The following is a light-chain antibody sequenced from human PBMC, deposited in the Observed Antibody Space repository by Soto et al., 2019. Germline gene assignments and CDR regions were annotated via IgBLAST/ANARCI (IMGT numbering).Light chain of an antibody. CDR1: QSVSSNY. V-gene: IGKV3D-20*01. Sequence: EIVLTQSPATLSLSPGERAALSCGASQSVSSNYLAWYQQKPGLAPRLLIYDASRRATGIPDRFSGSGSGADFILSISRLGPEDFAVYYCQQYGSSPWTFGQGTKVDIK. CDR3: QQYGSSPWT. CDR2: DAS. J-gene: IGKJ1*01.